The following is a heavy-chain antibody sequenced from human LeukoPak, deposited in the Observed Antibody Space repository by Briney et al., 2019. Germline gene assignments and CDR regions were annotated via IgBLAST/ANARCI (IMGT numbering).Heavy chain of an antibody. CDR2: INERGSST. Sequence: GGSLRLSCAASGFTFNNSWLHWVRQAPGKGLVWVSRINERGSSTSYADSVKGRFTISRNNAKNTLYLQMNNLRADDTAVYYCAGGRLVATSKAVAIDYWGQGTLVTVSS. V-gene: IGHV3-74*01. D-gene: IGHD5-12*01. CDR3: AGGRLVATSKAVAIDY. CDR1: GFTFNNSW. J-gene: IGHJ4*02.